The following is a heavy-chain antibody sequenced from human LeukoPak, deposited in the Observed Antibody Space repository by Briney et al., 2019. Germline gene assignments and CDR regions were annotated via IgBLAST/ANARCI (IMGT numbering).Heavy chain of an antibody. CDR2: MNPNSGNT. D-gene: IGHD4-17*01. J-gene: IGHJ3*02. CDR3: ARGRVPATVTTSLINDAFDI. CDR1: GYTFTSYD. V-gene: IGHV1-8*01. Sequence: GASVKVSCKASGYTFTSYDINWVRQATGQGLEWMGWMNPNSGNTGYAQKFQGRVTVTRNTSISTAYMELSSLRSEDTAVYYCARGRVPATVTTSLINDAFDIWGQGTMVTVSS.